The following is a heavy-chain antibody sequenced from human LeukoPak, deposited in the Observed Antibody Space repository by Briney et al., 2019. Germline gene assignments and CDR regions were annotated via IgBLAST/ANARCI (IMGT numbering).Heavy chain of an antibody. CDR1: GFTFSDYY. V-gene: IGHV3-11*01. Sequence: SGGSLRLSCAASGFTFSDYYMSWIRQAPGKGLEWVSYISSSGSTIYYADSVKGRFTISRDNAKNSLYLQMNSLRAEDTAVYYCASGSSSSSAFDIWDQGTMVTVSS. CDR3: ASGSSSSSAFDI. CDR2: ISSSGSTI. D-gene: IGHD6-6*01. J-gene: IGHJ3*02.